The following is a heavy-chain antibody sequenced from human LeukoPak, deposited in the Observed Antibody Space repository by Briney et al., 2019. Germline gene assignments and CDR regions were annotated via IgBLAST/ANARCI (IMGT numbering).Heavy chain of an antibody. J-gene: IGHJ4*02. CDR2: IYTSGST. D-gene: IGHD4-17*01. CDR3: ARAEGYGDYGIDY. Sequence: SETLSLTCTVSGGSISSGSYYWSWIRQPAGKGLEWIGRIYTSGSTNYNPSLKSRVTISVDTSKNQFSLKLSSMTAADTAVYYCARAEGYGDYGIDYWGQGTLVTVSS. V-gene: IGHV4-61*02. CDR1: GGSISSGSYY.